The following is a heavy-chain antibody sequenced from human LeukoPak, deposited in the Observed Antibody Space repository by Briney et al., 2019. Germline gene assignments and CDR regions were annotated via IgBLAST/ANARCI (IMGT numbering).Heavy chain of an antibody. CDR2: INPSGGST. CDR3: ARDLEAITMIVVPGAFDI. J-gene: IGHJ3*02. D-gene: IGHD3-22*01. CDR1: GYTFTSYY. Sequence: ASVKVSCKASGYTFTSYYMHWVRQAPGPGLEWMGIINPSGGSTSYAQKFQGRVTMTRDTSTSTVYMELSSQRSEDTAVYYCARDLEAITMIVVPGAFDIWGQGTMVTVSS. V-gene: IGHV1-46*01.